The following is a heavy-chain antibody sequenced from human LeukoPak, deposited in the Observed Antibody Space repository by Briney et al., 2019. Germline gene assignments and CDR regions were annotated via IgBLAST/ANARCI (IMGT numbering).Heavy chain of an antibody. D-gene: IGHD1-26*01. CDR2: ISSSSSYI. CDR1: GFTFSTYG. V-gene: IGHV3-21*01. J-gene: IGHJ6*02. Sequence: PGGSLRLSCAASGFTFSTYGMTWVRQAPGKGLEWVSSISSSSSYIYYADSVKGRFTISRDNARNSVYLQMNSLRAEDRAVYYCARDAAARSGNYSYHGMAVWSLGTTVTVSS. CDR3: ARDAAARSGNYSYHGMAV.